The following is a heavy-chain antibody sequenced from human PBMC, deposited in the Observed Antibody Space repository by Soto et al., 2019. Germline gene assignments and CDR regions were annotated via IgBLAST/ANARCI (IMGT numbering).Heavy chain of an antibody. CDR2: ISYSGST. D-gene: IGHD4-4*01. J-gene: IGHJ4*02. Sequence: QVRLQESGPGLVKPSQTLSLTCTVSGGSISSGGYYWSWIRQHPGKDLEGIGYISYSGSTHYNPSLNSQVTQSEDTPKRQFAVKLSPVTAADTAVYYCARGEVRYSTHFDYWGPGKLVTV. CDR3: ARGEVRYSTHFDY. CDR1: GGSISSGGYY. V-gene: IGHV4-31*01.